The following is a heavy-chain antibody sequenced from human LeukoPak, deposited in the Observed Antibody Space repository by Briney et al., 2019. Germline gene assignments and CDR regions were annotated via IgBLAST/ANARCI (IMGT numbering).Heavy chain of an antibody. V-gene: IGHV1-18*01. CDR3: ARDLKHQIANSGYANFDP. D-gene: IGHD3-22*01. Sequence: GASVKVSCKASGYTFTSCGISWVRQGPGQGLEWMGWGSAYNGNRNYAQKLQCRVTMTTDTSTSTAYMELRSLRSDDTAVYYCARDLKHQIANSGYANFDPWGPGTLVTVSS. CDR1: GYTFTSCG. J-gene: IGHJ5*02. CDR2: GSAYNGNR.